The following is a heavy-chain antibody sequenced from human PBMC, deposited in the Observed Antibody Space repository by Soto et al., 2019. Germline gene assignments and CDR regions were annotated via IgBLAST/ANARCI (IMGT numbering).Heavy chain of an antibody. J-gene: IGHJ4*02. CDR3: AKQQMGVIRALDY. CDR2: IRETGNT. D-gene: IGHD1-26*01. CDR1: GFTFSNYA. Sequence: GGSLRLSCAASGFTFSNYAMSWIRQAPGKGLEWVSTIRETGNTYYADSVRGRFATSRDNSENTLYLQMSSLRAEDTAVYYCAKQQMGVIRALDYWGQGSLVTVSS. V-gene: IGHV3-23*01.